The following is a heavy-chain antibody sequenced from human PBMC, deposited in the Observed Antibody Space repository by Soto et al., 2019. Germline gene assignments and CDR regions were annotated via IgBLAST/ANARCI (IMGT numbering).Heavy chain of an antibody. J-gene: IGHJ4*02. D-gene: IGHD3-3*01. CDR3: ARLLPYYDFWSGYLD. CDR1: GGSFSGYY. V-gene: IGHV4-34*01. CDR2: INHSGST. Sequence: PSETLSLTCAVYGGSFSGYYWSWIRQPPGKGLEWIGEINHSGSTNYNPSPKSRVTISVDTSKNQFSLKLSSVTAADTAVYYCARLLPYYDFWSGYLDWGQGTLVTVSS.